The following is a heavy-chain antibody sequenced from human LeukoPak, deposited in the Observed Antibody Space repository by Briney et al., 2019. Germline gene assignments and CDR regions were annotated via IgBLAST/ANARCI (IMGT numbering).Heavy chain of an antibody. V-gene: IGHV4-31*03. D-gene: IGHD2-15*01. CDR3: ARDPRGGELDY. CDR1: GGSISSGGYY. CDR2: IYYSGST. J-gene: IGHJ4*02. Sequence: SETLSLTCTVSGGSISSGGYYWSWIRQHPGKGLEWIGYIYYSGSTYYNPSLKSRVTISVDTSKNQFSLKLSSVTAADTAVYYCARDPRGGELDYWGQGTLVTVSS.